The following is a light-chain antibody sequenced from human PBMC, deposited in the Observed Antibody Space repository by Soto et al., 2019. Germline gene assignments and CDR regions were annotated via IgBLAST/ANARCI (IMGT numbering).Light chain of an antibody. J-gene: IGKJ1*01. CDR3: QQYATSPLT. V-gene: IGKV3-20*01. CDR2: GAS. Sequence: EIVLTHFPGTLSLSPGERATLSCRASQSVSINYLAWYQQKPGQAPRLVIFGASNRATGIPDRFSASGSGTEFTLTISRLEPEDVAVYYCQQYATSPLTFGHGTKVEI. CDR1: QSVSINY.